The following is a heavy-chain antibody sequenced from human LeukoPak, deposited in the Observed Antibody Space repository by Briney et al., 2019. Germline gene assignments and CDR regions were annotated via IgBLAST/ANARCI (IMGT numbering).Heavy chain of an antibody. CDR3: ARHPHDYGGNSDFVDY. CDR2: IYYSGST. Sequence: PSETLSLTCTVSGGSISSYYRSWIRQPPGKGLEWIGYIYYSGSTNYNPSLKSRVTISVDTSKNQFSLKLSSVTAADTAVYYCARHPHDYGGNSDFVDYWGQGTLVTVSS. CDR1: GGSISSYY. J-gene: IGHJ4*02. V-gene: IGHV4-59*08. D-gene: IGHD4-17*01.